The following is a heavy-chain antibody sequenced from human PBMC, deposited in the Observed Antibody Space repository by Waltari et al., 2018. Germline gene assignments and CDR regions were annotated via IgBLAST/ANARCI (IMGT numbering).Heavy chain of an antibody. J-gene: IGHJ4*02. CDR2: IKTDGSET. CDR3: AIGGVETSWYWRY. CDR1: GVPFSSSG. D-gene: IGHD6-13*01. V-gene: IGHV3-7*01. Sequence: EVQVVESGGGLVQPGGSLRLSCAASGVPFSSSGRTWVRQAPGKGLEWVANIKTDGSETYYVDSVKGRFTISRDNTKNSLYLQMSSLRAEDTAVYYCAIGGVETSWYWRYWGQGTLVTVSS.